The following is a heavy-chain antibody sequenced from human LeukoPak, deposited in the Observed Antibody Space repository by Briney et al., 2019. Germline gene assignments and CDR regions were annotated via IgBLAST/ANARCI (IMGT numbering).Heavy chain of an antibody. CDR2: ISYIGST. V-gene: IGHV4-59*11. J-gene: IGHJ3*02. Sequence: SETLSLTCAVSTDSISSHYWSWIRQPPGKGLEWIGYISYIGSTNYNPSLKSRVTISIDTSKNQFSLKLRSVTAADTAVYYCARDLITVTKGFDIWGQGTMVSVSS. CDR3: ARDLITVTKGFDI. D-gene: IGHD4-17*01. CDR1: TDSISSHY.